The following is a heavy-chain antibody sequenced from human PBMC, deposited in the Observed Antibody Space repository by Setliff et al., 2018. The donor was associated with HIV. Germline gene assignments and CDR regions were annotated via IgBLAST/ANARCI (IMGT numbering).Heavy chain of an antibody. CDR2: IYTSGST. CDR3: ARDRTGGTFDI. D-gene: IGHD3-16*01. J-gene: IGHJ3*02. Sequence: SLTCTVSGDSISSYYWSRIRQPAGKGLEWIGRIYTSGSTNYNPSLKSRVTMSVDTSKNQFSLKLSSVTAADTAVFYCARDRTGGTFDIWGQGTMVTVSS. CDR1: GDSISSYY. V-gene: IGHV4-4*07.